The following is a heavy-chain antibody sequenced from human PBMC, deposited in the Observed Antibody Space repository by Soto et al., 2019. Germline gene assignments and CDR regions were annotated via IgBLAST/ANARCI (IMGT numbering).Heavy chain of an antibody. D-gene: IGHD3-16*02. CDR3: ARVIEAYSNYGMDV. Sequence: GGSLRLSCVASGITFGSRAMSWVRQAPGEGLEWVSTITDTGGDAKYADSVRGRFTISRDNSKNTLYLQMNSLRAEDTAVYYCARVIEAYSNYGMDVWGQGTTVTVSS. V-gene: IGHV3-23*01. CDR1: GITFGSRA. J-gene: IGHJ6*02. CDR2: ITDTGGDA.